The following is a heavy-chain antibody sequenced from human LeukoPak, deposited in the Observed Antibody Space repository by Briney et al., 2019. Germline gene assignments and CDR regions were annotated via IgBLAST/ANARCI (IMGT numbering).Heavy chain of an antibody. D-gene: IGHD6-13*01. CDR2: IYYSGRT. J-gene: IGHJ3*02. V-gene: IGHV4-59*12. CDR3: AREWAAAGISQDAFDI. Sequence: IYYSGRTNSNPSLKSRVTISVDSSKNQFSLKLSSVTAADTAVYYCAREWAAAGISQDAFDIWGQGTMVTVSS.